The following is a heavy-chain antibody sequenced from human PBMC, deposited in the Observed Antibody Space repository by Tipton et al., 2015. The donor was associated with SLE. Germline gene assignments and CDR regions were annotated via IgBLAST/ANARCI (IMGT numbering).Heavy chain of an antibody. CDR3: VSRGGPYNWNDDAFEI. Sequence: QLVQSGAEVKKPGASVKVSCKASGYTFTSYGISWVRQAPGQGLEWMGWISAYNGNTNYAQKLQGRVTMTTDTSTSTAYMELSSLRSEDTAVYYCVSRGGPYNWNDDAFEIWGQGTMVTVSS. D-gene: IGHD1-20*01. CDR2: ISAYNGNT. CDR1: GYTFTSYG. V-gene: IGHV1-18*01. J-gene: IGHJ3*02.